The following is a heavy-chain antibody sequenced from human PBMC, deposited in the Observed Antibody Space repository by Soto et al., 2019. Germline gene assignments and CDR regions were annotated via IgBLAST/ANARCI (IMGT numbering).Heavy chain of an antibody. CDR2: IIPIFGTA. CDR1: GGTFSSYA. D-gene: IGHD6-6*01. Sequence: GXSVKVSCKASGGTFSSYAISLLRHTPGQGLEWMGGIIPIFGTANYAQKFQGRVTITADESTSTAYMELSSLRSEDTAVYYCATASYSSSSEFDPWGQGTLVTVSS. J-gene: IGHJ5*02. CDR3: ATASYSSSSEFDP. V-gene: IGHV1-69*01.